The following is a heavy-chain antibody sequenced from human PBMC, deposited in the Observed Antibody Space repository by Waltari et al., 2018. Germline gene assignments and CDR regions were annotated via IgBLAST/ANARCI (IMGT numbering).Heavy chain of an antibody. CDR2: TYYRSKWYN. CDR3: ANAGITVFGVVVGALDS. D-gene: IGHD3-3*01. J-gene: IGHJ5*01. Sequence: QVQLQQSGPGLVKPSQTLSLTCAISGDSVSSNSAAWNWIRQSPSRGLEWLGRTYYRSKWYNDYAMSVKSRITINPDTSKNQFSLQLKSVTPEDTAVYYCANAGITVFGVVVGALDSWGQGTLVTVSS. V-gene: IGHV6-1*01. CDR1: GDSVSSNSAA.